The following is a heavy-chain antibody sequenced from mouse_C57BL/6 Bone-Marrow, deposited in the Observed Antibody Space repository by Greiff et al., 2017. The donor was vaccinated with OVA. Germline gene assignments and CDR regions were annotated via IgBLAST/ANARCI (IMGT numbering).Heavy chain of an antibody. Sequence: VQLQQPGAELVRPGSSVKLSCKASGYTFTSYWMHWVKQRPIQGLEWIGNIDPSDSETHYNQKFKDKATLTVDKSSSTAYMQLSSLTSEDSAVYYCARRKYYDYDVNYFDYWGQGTTLTVSS. J-gene: IGHJ2*01. CDR3: ARRKYYDYDVNYFDY. CDR2: IDPSDSET. D-gene: IGHD2-4*01. V-gene: IGHV1-52*01. CDR1: GYTFTSYW.